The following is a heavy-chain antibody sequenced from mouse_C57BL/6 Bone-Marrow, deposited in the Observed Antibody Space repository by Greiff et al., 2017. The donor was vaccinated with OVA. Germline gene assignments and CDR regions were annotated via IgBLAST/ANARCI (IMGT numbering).Heavy chain of an antibody. J-gene: IGHJ4*01. CDR1: GYTFTSYW. CDR2: IHPNSGST. V-gene: IGHV1-64*01. Sequence: QVQLQQSGAELVKPGASVKLSCKASGYTFTSYWMHWVKQRPGQGLEWIGMIHPNSGSTNYNEKFKSKATLTVDKSSSTAYMQLSSLTSEDSAVYYCARSYDYYAMDYWGQGTSVTVSS. CDR3: ARSYDYYAMDY.